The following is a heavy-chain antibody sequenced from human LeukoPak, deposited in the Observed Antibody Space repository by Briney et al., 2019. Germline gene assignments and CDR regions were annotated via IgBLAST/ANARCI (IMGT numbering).Heavy chain of an antibody. J-gene: IGHJ4*02. CDR2: ISGSGGST. V-gene: IGHV3-23*01. Sequence: GGSLRLSCAASGFTFSSYAMSWVRQPPGKGLEWVSAISGSGGSTYYADSVKGRFTISRDNSKNTLYLQMNSLRAEDTAVYYCAKVGVRGYSGYVDYWGQGTLVTVSS. CDR1: GFTFSSYA. D-gene: IGHD5-12*01. CDR3: AKVGVRGYSGYVDY.